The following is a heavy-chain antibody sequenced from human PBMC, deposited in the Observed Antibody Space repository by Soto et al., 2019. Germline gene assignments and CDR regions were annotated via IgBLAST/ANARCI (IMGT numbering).Heavy chain of an antibody. CDR1: GFSLSTRDVG. V-gene: IGHV2-5*02. Sequence: QITLNESGPTLVKPTQPLTLTCTFSGFSLSTRDVGVGWIRQPPGEALEWLGVVYWDDSKTYSPSLESRLTITKDTSKNQVVLRMTKMDPVDTATYYCAHCRGGVASFWGQGTLVTVSS. D-gene: IGHD2-2*01. CDR2: VYWDDSK. CDR3: AHCRGGVASF. J-gene: IGHJ4*02.